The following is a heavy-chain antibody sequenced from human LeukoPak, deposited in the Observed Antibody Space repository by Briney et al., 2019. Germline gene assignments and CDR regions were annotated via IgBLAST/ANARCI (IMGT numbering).Heavy chain of an antibody. CDR2: INSDGSST. J-gene: IGHJ4*02. D-gene: IGHD6-13*01. V-gene: IGHV3-74*01. CDR3: TNMYSRDY. CDR1: GFTFSTYW. Sequence: GGSLRLSCAASGFTFSTYWMHWVRQAPGKGLVWVSRINSDGSSTSYADSVKGRFTISRDDSKSIAYLQMNSLKTEDTAVYYCTNMYSRDYWGQGTLVTVSS.